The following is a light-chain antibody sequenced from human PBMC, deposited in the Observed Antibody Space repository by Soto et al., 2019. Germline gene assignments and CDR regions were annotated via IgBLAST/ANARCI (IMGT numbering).Light chain of an antibody. CDR1: SSDVGNYDL. CDR3: CSYAGGSLGV. Sequence: QSALTQPASVSGSPGQSITISCSGTSSDVGNYDLVSWYQQHPGKAPKLMIYEVSQRPSGISNRFSGSKSAYTASLTISGLQPEDEADYYCCSYAGGSLGVFGGGTKLTVL. V-gene: IGLV2-23*02. J-gene: IGLJ2*01. CDR2: EVS.